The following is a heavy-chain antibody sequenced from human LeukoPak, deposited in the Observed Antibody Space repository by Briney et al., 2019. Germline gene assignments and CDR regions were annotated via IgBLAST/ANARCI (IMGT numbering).Heavy chain of an antibody. Sequence: GGSLRLSCAASGFTFSDYWMHWVRQVRGKGLVWVSRIKGDGSETNYADSVKGRFTISRDNAKNTLFLQMNSLRVEDTAVYYCVRGQIGVSVIVHWGQGTLVTVSS. CDR2: IKGDGSET. CDR3: VRGQIGVSVIVH. V-gene: IGHV3-74*01. D-gene: IGHD3-22*01. CDR1: GFTFSDYW. J-gene: IGHJ5*02.